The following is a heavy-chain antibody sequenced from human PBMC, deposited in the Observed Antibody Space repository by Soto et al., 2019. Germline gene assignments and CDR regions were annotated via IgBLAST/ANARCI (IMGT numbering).Heavy chain of an antibody. CDR1: GGTFSSYA. CDR2: IIPIFGTA. J-gene: IGHJ6*02. V-gene: IGHV1-69*13. D-gene: IGHD6-13*01. CDR3: AREKGPTDASIAAAATYYHSSGMDA. Sequence: GASVKVSCKASGGTFSSYAISWVRQAPGQGLEWMGGIIPIFGTANYAQKFQGGVTITADESTSTAYMELSSLRSEDTAVYYRAREKGPTDASIAAAATYYHSSGMDAWGQGTKVTVSS.